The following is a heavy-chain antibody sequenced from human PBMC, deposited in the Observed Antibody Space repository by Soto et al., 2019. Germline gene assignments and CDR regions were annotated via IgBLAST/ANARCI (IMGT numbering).Heavy chain of an antibody. CDR3: AKDSNKYSSSLRGRYFDY. CDR2: ISGGGSNT. CDR1: GFPFISYV. V-gene: IGHV3-23*01. J-gene: IGHJ4*02. Sequence: PGGSLRLSCAASGFPFISYVMSWVRQAPGKGLEWVSGISGGGSNTFYADSVKGRFTISRDNSKNTLLLQMNSLGAEDTPVYYCAKDSNKYSSSLRGRYFDYWGQGIGVTVSS. D-gene: IGHD4-4*01.